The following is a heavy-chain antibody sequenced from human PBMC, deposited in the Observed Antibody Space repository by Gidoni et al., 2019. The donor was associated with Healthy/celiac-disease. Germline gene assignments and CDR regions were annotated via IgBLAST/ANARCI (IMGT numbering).Heavy chain of an antibody. D-gene: IGHD1-26*01. Sequence: EVQLVESGGGLVQPGGSLKLSCAASGFTFSGSVMHWVRQASGKGLEWVGRIRSKANSYATVYTASVKGRFPISRDDSKNTAYLQMNSLKTEDTAVYYCTRHWDSEGPRWFDPWGQGTLVIVSS. CDR2: IRSKANSYAT. CDR1: GFTFSGSV. V-gene: IGHV3-73*02. J-gene: IGHJ5*02. CDR3: TRHWDSEGPRWFDP.